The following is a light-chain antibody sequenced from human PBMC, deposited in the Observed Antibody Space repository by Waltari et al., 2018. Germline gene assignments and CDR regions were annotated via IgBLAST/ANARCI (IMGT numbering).Light chain of an antibody. CDR2: GAS. CDR3: QQSYRTPT. J-gene: IGKJ1*01. V-gene: IGKV1-39*01. Sequence: DIEMTQSPSSQSASVGDSVTISCRASQSVSNNLHWYRQRPGTAPDLLIYGASILQSGVPSRFSGSGSGTHFTLTITSLQPEDFATYYCQQSYRTPTFGQGTKVEI. CDR1: QSVSNN.